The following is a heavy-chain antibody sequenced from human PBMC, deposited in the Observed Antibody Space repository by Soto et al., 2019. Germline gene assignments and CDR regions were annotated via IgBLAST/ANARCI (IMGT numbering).Heavy chain of an antibody. Sequence: PSETLSLTCTVSGGSINNYYLSRIRQSPGKGLEWIGYIYYSGTTNYNPSLKSRVTISIDRSENQFSLKVSSVTAADTAVYFCTRATYYRYYFDVWGHGTLVTVSS. CDR1: GGSINNYY. D-gene: IGHD3-10*01. CDR2: IYYSGTT. V-gene: IGHV4-59*01. CDR3: TRATYYRYYFDV. J-gene: IGHJ4*01.